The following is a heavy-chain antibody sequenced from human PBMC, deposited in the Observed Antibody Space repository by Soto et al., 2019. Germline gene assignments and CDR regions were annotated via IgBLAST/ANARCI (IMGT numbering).Heavy chain of an antibody. J-gene: IGHJ4*02. Sequence: EVHLVESGGVVVQPGGSLRLSCAASGFTFDDHNMHWVRQASGKGLEWVSLISWDGETTYYADSVKGRFTISRDNSKNALYLQMNALTTEDTALYYCTSSQGDYLGQGTLVTVAS. CDR2: ISWDGETT. CDR3: TSSQGDY. CDR1: GFTFDDHN. V-gene: IGHV3-43*01.